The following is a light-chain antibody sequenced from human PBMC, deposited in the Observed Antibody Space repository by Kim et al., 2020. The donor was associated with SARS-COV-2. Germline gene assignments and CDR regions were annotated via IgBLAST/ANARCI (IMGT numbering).Light chain of an antibody. J-gene: IGLJ2*01. CDR1: SGHSSYA. CDR2: LNSDGSH. CDR3: QTWGTGIHVV. Sequence: VKLTCTLSSGHSSYAIAWHQQQPEKGPRYLMKLNSDGSHTKGDGIPDRFSGSSSGAERYLTISSLQSEDEADYYCQTWGTGIHVVFGGGTQLTVL. V-gene: IGLV4-69*01.